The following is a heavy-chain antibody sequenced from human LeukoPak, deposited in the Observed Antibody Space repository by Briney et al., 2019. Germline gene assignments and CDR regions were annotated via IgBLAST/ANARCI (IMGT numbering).Heavy chain of an antibody. V-gene: IGHV3-23*01. CDR3: AKDGGTTAAAGTGILNY. Sequence: GGSLRLSCAASGFTFSSYAMSWVRQAPGKGLEWVSAISGSGGSTYYADSVKGRFTISRDNSKNTLYLQMNSLRAEDTAVYYCAKDGGTTAAAGTGILNYWGQGTLVTVSS. D-gene: IGHD6-13*01. J-gene: IGHJ4*02. CDR2: ISGSGGST. CDR1: GFTFSSYA.